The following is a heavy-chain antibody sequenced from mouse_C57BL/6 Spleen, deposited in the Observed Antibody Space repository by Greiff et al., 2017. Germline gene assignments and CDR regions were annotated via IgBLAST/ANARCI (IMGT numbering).Heavy chain of an antibody. V-gene: IGHV1-50*01. CDR2: IDPSDSYT. J-gene: IGHJ2*01. D-gene: IGHD1-1*01. CDR1: GYTFTSYW. Sequence: QVQLQQPGAELVKPGASVKLSCKASGYTFTSYWMQWVNQRPGQGLEWIGEIDPSDSYTNYNQKFKGKATLTVDTSSSTAYMQLSSLTSEDSAVYYCARRSITTGYVDDWGKSTTLTAAS. CDR3: ARRSITTGYVDD.